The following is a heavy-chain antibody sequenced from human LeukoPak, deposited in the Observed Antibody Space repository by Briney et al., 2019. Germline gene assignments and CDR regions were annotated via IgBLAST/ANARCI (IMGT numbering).Heavy chain of an antibody. CDR1: GFTFSRYA. V-gene: IGHV3-30*01. J-gene: IGHJ5*01. D-gene: IGHD3-22*01. Sequence: GGSLRLPCAASGFTFSRYAMHWVRQAPGKGLEWVAVTSPDGNDKYYADSVKGRFTISRDNSKNTVFLQMNSLSTEDTAVYSCFTGSAYYYDSWGQGTLVTVSS. CDR3: FTGSAYYYDS. CDR2: TSPDGNDK.